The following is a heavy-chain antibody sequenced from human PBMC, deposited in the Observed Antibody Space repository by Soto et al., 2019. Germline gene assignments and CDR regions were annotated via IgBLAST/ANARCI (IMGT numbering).Heavy chain of an antibody. CDR1: GYTFTSYG. V-gene: IGHV1-18*01. CDR3: ARGEVNPTKRLPRAFDY. J-gene: IGHJ4*02. D-gene: IGHD2-21*01. CDR2: ISASNGKT. Sequence: ASVKVSCKASGYTFTSYGISWVRQAPGQGIEWMGWISASNGKTNYAQKLQGRVTMTPDTSTSTAYMELRSLRSDDTAVYYCARGEVNPTKRLPRAFDYWGQGTLVTVSS.